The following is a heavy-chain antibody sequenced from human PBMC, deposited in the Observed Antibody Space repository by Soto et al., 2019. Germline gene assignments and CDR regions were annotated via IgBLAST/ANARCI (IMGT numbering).Heavy chain of an antibody. D-gene: IGHD4-17*01. J-gene: IGHJ6*02. CDR2: FDPEDGET. CDR3: ATDLHGDYYYYYGMDV. V-gene: IGHV1-24*01. CDR1: GYTLTELS. Sequence: ASVKVSCKVSGYTLTELSMHWVRQAPGKGLEWMGGFDPEDGETIYAQKFQGRVTMTEDTSTDTAYMELSSLRSEDTAVYYCATDLHGDYYYYYGMDVWGQGTTVTVSS.